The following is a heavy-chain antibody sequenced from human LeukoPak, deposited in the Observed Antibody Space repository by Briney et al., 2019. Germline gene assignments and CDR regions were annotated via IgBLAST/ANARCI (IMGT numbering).Heavy chain of an antibody. V-gene: IGHV5-51*01. CDR2: IYPGDSDT. CDR1: GYSFTSYW. J-gene: IGHJ6*02. CDR3: ARAPYGDYVDYGMDV. Sequence: GETLKISCKGSGYSFTSYWIGWVRQMPGKGLEWMGIIYPGDSDTRYSPSFQGQVTISADKSISTAYLQWSSLKASDTAMYYCARAPYGDYVDYGMDVWGQGTTVTVSS. D-gene: IGHD4-17*01.